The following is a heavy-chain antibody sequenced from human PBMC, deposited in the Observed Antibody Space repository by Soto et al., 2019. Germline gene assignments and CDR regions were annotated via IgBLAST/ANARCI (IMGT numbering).Heavy chain of an antibody. Sequence: SETLSLTCTVSGDYISSSSYYWGWISKHPGKGLEWIGNINYSGSTYYNPSLQSRVTTSVDTSKNQFSLKLSSVIAADTAVYYCARLPCHCTSTSCYGYYVMDVWGQGTTVTVSS. D-gene: IGHD2-2*01. CDR1: GDYISSSSYY. V-gene: IGHV4-39*01. CDR3: ARLPCHCTSTSCYGYYVMDV. CDR2: INYSGST. J-gene: IGHJ6*02.